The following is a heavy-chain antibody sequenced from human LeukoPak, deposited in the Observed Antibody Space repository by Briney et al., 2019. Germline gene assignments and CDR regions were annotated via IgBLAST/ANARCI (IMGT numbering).Heavy chain of an antibody. D-gene: IGHD1-7*01. CDR3: ARDPTWNYVL. J-gene: IGHJ4*02. CDR2: ISSSSSYI. V-gene: IGHV3-21*01. Sequence: GGSLRLSCAASGFTSSSYSMNWVRQAPGKGLEWVSSISSSSSYIYYADSVKGRFTISRDNAKNSLYLQMNSLRAEDTAVYYCARDPTWNYVLWGQGTLVTVSS. CDR1: GFTSSSYS.